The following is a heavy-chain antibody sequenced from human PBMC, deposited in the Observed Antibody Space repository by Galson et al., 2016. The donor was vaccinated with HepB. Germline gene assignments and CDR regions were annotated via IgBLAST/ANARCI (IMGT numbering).Heavy chain of an antibody. Sequence: SLRLSCAASGFTFTNYWMNWVRQTPGNGLEWVANVSPTGGEEYYVDSVKGRFAISRDNAGTSLFLQMDSLRVDDTAVYYCAATTVGSGGTRRFDHWGHGILVTVSS. CDR3: AATTVGSGGTRRFDH. V-gene: IGHV3-7*01. J-gene: IGHJ4*01. CDR1: GFTFTNYW. D-gene: IGHD4-11*01. CDR2: VSPTGGEE.